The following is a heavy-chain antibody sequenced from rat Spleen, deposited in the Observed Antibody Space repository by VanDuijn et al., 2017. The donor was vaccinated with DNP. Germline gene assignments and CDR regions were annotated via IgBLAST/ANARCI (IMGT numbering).Heavy chain of an antibody. Sequence: EVQLVESGGGLVQPGRSLKLSCAASGFTFSDYYLAWVRQAPTKGLAWVASSRSDGGHTYYRDSVKGRFTISRDNAKNTQYLQMDSLRSEDTATYYCARHRAIAAIWDYWGQGVMVTVSS. CDR2: SRSDGGHT. J-gene: IGHJ2*01. V-gene: IGHV5S13*01. CDR1: GFTFSDYY. CDR3: ARHRAIAAIWDY. D-gene: IGHD1-2*01.